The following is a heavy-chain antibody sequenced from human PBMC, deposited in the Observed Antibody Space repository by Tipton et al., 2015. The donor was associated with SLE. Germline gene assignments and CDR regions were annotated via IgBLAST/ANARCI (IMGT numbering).Heavy chain of an antibody. Sequence: TLSLTCTVSGGSISSYYWSWIRQPPGKGLEWIGYIYYSGSTNYNPSLKSRVTISVDASKNQFSLKLNSVTAADTAVYYCARWWGSTHFDYWGQGTLVTVSS. CDR2: IYYSGST. CDR1: GGSISSYY. D-gene: IGHD2-15*01. J-gene: IGHJ4*02. V-gene: IGHV4-59*12. CDR3: ARWWGSTHFDY.